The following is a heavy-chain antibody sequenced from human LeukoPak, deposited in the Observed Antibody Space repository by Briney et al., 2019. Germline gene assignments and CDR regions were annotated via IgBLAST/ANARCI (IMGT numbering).Heavy chain of an antibody. Sequence: PSETLSLTCAVYGGSFSGYYWSWIRQPPGKGLEWIGEINHSGSTNYNPSLKSRVTISVDTSKNQFSLKLRSVTAADTDVYYCARARSITIFGVVIISWKTANWFGPWGQGTLVTVSS. J-gene: IGHJ5*02. CDR3: ARARSITIFGVVIISWKTANWFGP. CDR2: INHSGST. CDR1: GGSFSGYY. D-gene: IGHD3-3*01. V-gene: IGHV4-34*01.